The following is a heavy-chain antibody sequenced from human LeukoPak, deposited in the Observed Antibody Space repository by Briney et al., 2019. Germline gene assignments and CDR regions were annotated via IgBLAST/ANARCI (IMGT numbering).Heavy chain of an antibody. Sequence: SETLSLTCTVSGGSMSRSYWSWIRQPPGKGLEWIGSIYYSGSTYDNPSLKSRVTTSVDTSKNQFSLKLNSVTAADTAVYFCTRLLHDSRGYYYFDYWGQGTLATVSS. J-gene: IGHJ4*02. V-gene: IGHV4-59*04. D-gene: IGHD3-22*01. CDR1: GGSMSRSY. CDR2: IYYSGST. CDR3: TRLLHDSRGYYYFDY.